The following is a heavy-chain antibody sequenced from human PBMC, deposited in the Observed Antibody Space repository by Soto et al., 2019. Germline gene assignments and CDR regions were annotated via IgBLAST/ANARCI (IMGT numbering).Heavy chain of an antibody. J-gene: IGHJ4*02. CDR2: INQDGSET. CDR1: GFPLSIYW. Sequence: XGSLILSCSASGFPLSIYWMNWVRQAPGKGLDWVANINQDGSETYYVDSVKGRFTISRDNAKNSLYLQMNRLRAEDTAVYYRARDVEKRGNFDFWIGSLYWGQGTLVTVSS. D-gene: IGHD3-3*01. V-gene: IGHV3-7*01. CDR3: ARDVEKRGNFDFWIGSLY.